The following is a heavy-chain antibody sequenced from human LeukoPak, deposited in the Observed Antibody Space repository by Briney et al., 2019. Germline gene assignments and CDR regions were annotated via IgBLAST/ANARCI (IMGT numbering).Heavy chain of an antibody. CDR1: GYTLTELS. D-gene: IGHD3-22*01. Sequence: ASVKVSCKVSGYTLTELSMHWVRQAPGKGLEWMGGFDPEDGETIYAQKLQGRVTMTTDTSTSTAYMELRSLRSDDTAVFYCAREDYYDSSFQHWGQGTLVTVSS. V-gene: IGHV1-24*01. J-gene: IGHJ1*01. CDR2: FDPEDGET. CDR3: AREDYYDSSFQH.